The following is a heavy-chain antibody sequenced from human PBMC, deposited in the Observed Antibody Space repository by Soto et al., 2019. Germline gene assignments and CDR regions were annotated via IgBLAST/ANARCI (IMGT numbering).Heavy chain of an antibody. V-gene: IGHV1-69*09. CDR1: GIMSSGYG. J-gene: IGHJ4*02. D-gene: IGHD3-3*01. CDR2: INPILDST. Sequence: QEQVVQSGPAMKEPGSSVKVSCRASGIMSSGYGFSWVRQAPGQGLEWVGMINPILDSTHYAQNLQGRVSLSVDKSRDTAYLEVTSLRLXXXXXXXCATMKRARLDSWGRGTVVTVXS. CDR3: ATMKRARLDS.